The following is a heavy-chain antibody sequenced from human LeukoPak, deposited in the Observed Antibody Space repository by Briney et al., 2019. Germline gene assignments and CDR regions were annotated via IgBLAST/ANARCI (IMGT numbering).Heavy chain of an antibody. CDR2: ISYDGSNK. Sequence: GGSLRLSCAASGFTFSSYPMHWVRQAPGNGLEWVAVISYDGSNKYYADSVKGRFTISRDNSKNTLYLQMNSLRAEDTAIYYCAKDTDVVVPEYFQYWGQGALVTVSS. CDR3: AKDTDVVVPEYFQY. D-gene: IGHD2-15*01. V-gene: IGHV3-30-3*01. CDR1: GFTFSSYP. J-gene: IGHJ1*01.